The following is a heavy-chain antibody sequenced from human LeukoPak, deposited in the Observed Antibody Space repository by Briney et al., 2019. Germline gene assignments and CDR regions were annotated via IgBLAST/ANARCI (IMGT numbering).Heavy chain of an antibody. CDR3: ARQTGSGLFILP. J-gene: IGHJ4*02. V-gene: IGHV4-39*01. D-gene: IGHD3/OR15-3a*01. CDR1: GVSISSSNSY. Sequence: SETLSLTCTVSGVSISSSNSYWGWIRRPPGKGLEWIGIIYYSGNTYYNASLKSQVSISIDTSKNQFSLRLTSVTAADTAVYYCARQTGSGLFILPGGQGTLVTVSS. CDR2: IYYSGNT.